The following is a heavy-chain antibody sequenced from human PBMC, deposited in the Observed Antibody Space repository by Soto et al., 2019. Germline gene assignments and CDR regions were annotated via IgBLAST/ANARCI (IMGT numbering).Heavy chain of an antibody. D-gene: IGHD3-22*01. J-gene: IGHJ4*02. Sequence: SLKVSCKASGGTFCSYAISWVRQAPAQGLEWMGGIIPIFGTANYAQKYQGRVTITADESTSTAYMELISLRSEDTAVYYCACGRYYYVSSGFYPFSQVVSFDYWGQGTLVTVSS. CDR3: ACGRYYYVSSGFYPFSQVVSFDY. CDR2: IIPIFGTA. CDR1: GGTFCSYA. V-gene: IGHV1-69*13.